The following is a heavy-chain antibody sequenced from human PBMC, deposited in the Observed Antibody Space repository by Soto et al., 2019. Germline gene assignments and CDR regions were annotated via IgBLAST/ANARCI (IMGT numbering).Heavy chain of an antibody. CDR3: VRGGGGGLFAP. CDR2: IGPVSRYP. V-gene: IGHV3-11*06. J-gene: IGHJ5*02. D-gene: IGHD2-15*01. CDR1: GVTLGDSY. Sequence: GGSLRLSCGRSGVTLGDSYMSCSRHSPGKGLEWLSYIGPVSRYPAYAHSVKGRFNISRDNAKRSLYLQMMSLTAADTAIYYCVRGGGGGLFAPWGKRNMVTVS.